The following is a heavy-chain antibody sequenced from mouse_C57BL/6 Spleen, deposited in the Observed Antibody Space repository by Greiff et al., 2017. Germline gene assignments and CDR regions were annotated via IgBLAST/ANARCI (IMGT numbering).Heavy chain of an antibody. CDR3: ARRYYGAYAMDY. Sequence: EVQRVESGGDLVKPGGSLKLSCAASGFTFRSYGMSWVRQTPDKRLAWVATISSGGSYTYYPDSVKGRFTISRDNAKNTLYLQMSSLKSEDTAMYYCARRYYGAYAMDYWGQGTSVTVSS. V-gene: IGHV5-6*01. CDR2: ISSGGSYT. CDR1: GFTFRSYG. J-gene: IGHJ4*01. D-gene: IGHD1-1*01.